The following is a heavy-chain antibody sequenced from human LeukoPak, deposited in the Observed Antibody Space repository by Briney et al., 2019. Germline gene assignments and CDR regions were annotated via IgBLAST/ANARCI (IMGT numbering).Heavy chain of an antibody. Sequence: GGSLRLSCAASGFTLSDQFMDWVRQAPGKGLEWTGRSRNRANSHTTEYAASVKGRFTVSRDDSGNLMYLQMNSLKIEDTAVYFCTRDGGSSGNTAFDIWGQGTEVTVSS. V-gene: IGHV3-72*01. CDR3: TRDGGSSGNTAFDI. D-gene: IGHD6-19*01. CDR1: GFTLSDQF. CDR2: SRNRANSHTT. J-gene: IGHJ3*02.